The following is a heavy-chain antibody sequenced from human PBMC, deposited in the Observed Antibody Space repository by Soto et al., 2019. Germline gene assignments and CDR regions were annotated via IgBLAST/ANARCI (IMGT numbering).Heavy chain of an antibody. CDR3: ASVPSKEWCCDV. CDR2: IHYSGST. V-gene: IGHV4-59*01. CDR1: GGSITSDY. Sequence: SETLSLTCTVSGGSITSDYWSWIRRPPGKGLEWIGQIHYSGSTSYNPSLKSRVTISVDTSKNQFSLRLNSVTAADTAVYYCASVPSKEWCCDVWGRGTLGTV. J-gene: IGHJ2*01.